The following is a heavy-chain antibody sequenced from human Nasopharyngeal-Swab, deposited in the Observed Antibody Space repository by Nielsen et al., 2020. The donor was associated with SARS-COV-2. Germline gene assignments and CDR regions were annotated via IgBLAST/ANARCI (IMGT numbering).Heavy chain of an antibody. CDR2: INHSGST. Sequence: GSLRLSCAVYGGAFSGYYWSWIRQPPGKGLEWIGEINHSGSTNYNPSLKSRVTISVDTSKNQFSLKLSSVTAADTAVYYCARHPGYCSSTSCYAGPNAFDIWGQGTMVTVSS. CDR3: ARHPGYCSSTSCYAGPNAFDI. J-gene: IGHJ3*02. V-gene: IGHV4-34*01. CDR1: GGAFSGYY. D-gene: IGHD2-2*01.